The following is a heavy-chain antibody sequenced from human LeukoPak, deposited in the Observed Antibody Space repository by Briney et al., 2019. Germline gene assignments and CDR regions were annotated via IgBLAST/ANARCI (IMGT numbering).Heavy chain of an antibody. Sequence: GGSLRLSCAASGFTFSSYSMNWVRQAPGKGLEWVSSISSSSSTIYYADSVKGRFTISRDNAKNSLYLQMNSLRAEDTAVYYCARAYRVVQLELWFDPWGQGTLVTVSS. D-gene: IGHD1-1*01. CDR1: GFTFSSYS. V-gene: IGHV3-48*01. CDR3: ARAYRVVQLELWFDP. J-gene: IGHJ5*02. CDR2: ISSSSSTI.